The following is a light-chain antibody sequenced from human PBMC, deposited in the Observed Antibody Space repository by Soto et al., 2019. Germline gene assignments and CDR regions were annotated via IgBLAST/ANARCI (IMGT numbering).Light chain of an antibody. CDR3: QSSDSSLSGWV. J-gene: IGLJ3*02. CDR1: SSNIGAGYD. Sequence: QPVLTQPPSVSGAPGQRVTISCTASSSNIGAGYDVHWYQQLPGTAPKLLIYGNSNRPSGVPDRFSGSKSGTSASLAITGLQAQDEADYDCQSSDSSLSGWVFGGGTQLTVL. CDR2: GNS. V-gene: IGLV1-40*01.